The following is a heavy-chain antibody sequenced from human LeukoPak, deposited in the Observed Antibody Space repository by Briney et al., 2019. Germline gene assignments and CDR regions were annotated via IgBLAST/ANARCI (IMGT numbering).Heavy chain of an antibody. J-gene: IGHJ6*02. CDR2: IYPGESDT. Sequence: LGESLKISCKGSGYSFTSYWIGWVRQMPGKGLEWMGIIYPGESDTRYSPSFQGQVTISADKSISTAYLQWSSLKASDTAMYYCASRLSYCSSTSCHYYGMDVWGQGTTVTVSS. CDR3: ASRLSYCSSTSCHYYGMDV. D-gene: IGHD2-2*01. CDR1: GYSFTSYW. V-gene: IGHV5-51*01.